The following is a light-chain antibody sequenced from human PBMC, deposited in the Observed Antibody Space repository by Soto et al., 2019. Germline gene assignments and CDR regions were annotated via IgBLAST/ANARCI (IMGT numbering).Light chain of an antibody. CDR2: GAS. J-gene: IGKJ1*01. V-gene: IGKV3-15*01. CDR1: QSVSSN. CDR3: QQYNNWPPT. Sequence: EIVMTLSPATLSVSPGERATLSCRASQSVSSNLAWYQQKPGQAPRLLIYGASTRATDIPARFSGSGSGTEFTLTISSLQSEDFAVYYCQQYNNWPPTFGQGTKVDIK.